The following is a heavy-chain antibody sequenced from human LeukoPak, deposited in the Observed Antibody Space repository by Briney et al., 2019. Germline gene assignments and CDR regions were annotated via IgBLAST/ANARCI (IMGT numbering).Heavy chain of an antibody. CDR2: IYYSGDT. Sequence: SETLSLTCTVSGGSMSSDYWSRIRQPPGKGLEWIGYIYYSGDTNYNPPLKSRVTISVDTSKKQFSLRLTSVTAADTAVYYCARGRGYYDAFDTWGQGTMVTVSS. CDR1: GGSMSSDY. D-gene: IGHD3-22*01. CDR3: ARGRGYYDAFDT. J-gene: IGHJ3*02. V-gene: IGHV4-59*12.